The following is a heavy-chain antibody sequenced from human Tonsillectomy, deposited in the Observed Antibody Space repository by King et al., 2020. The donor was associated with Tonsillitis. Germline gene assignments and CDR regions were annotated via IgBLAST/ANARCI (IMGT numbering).Heavy chain of an antibody. Sequence: VQLVDSGGGLAQPGGSLRLSCAASGFTFSRYAMSWVRQAPGKGLEWVSGIGCSRDSTYYADSVKGRFTIFRDISKNTLFLQMNSLRAEDTAVYFCAKDPDRSGWLSSAFDIWGQGTMVTVSS. J-gene: IGHJ3*02. CDR3: AKDPDRSGWLSSAFDI. CDR2: IGCSRDST. CDR1: GFTFSRYA. V-gene: IGHV3-23*04. D-gene: IGHD6-19*01.